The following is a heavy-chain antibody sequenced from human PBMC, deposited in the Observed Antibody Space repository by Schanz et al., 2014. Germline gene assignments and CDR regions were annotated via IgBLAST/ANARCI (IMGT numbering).Heavy chain of an antibody. D-gene: IGHD6-6*01. V-gene: IGHV3-33*01. CDR1: GFTFSSYG. CDR3: ATEGPRGTRHPINYYYAMDN. Sequence: VQLLESGGGVVQPGRSLRLSCAASGFTFSSYGMHWVRQAPGKGLEWVAIIWYDGSNKYYADSVKGRFTISRDNAKNSVFLQMNRLRAEDTAVYYCATEGPRGTRHPINYYYAMDNWGQGTKVTV. J-gene: IGHJ6*02. CDR2: IWYDGSNK.